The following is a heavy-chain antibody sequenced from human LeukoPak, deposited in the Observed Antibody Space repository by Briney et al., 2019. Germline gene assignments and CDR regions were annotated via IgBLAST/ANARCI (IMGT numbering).Heavy chain of an antibody. Sequence: GSVKVSCKASGYIFTNFGISWVRQARGQGLEWMGWINPNSGGTNYAQKFQGRVTMTRDTSISTAYMELSRLRSDDTAVYYCARDFLWFGELFSYFDYWGQGTLVTVSS. CDR3: ARDFLWFGELFSYFDY. D-gene: IGHD3-10*01. CDR2: INPNSGGT. V-gene: IGHV1-2*02. CDR1: GYIFTNFG. J-gene: IGHJ4*02.